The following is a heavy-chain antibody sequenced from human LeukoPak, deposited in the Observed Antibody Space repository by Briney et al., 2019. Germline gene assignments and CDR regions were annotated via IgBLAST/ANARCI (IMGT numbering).Heavy chain of an antibody. CDR2: MNPNSGNT. CDR3: ARGRGVRREAAVGLAYYDFWSGYYKVSWFDP. Sequence: ASVKVSCKASGYTFTSYDINWVRQATGQGLEWMGWMNPNSGNTGYAQKFQGRVTMTRNTSISTAYMELSSLRSEDTAVYYCARGRGVRREAAVGLAYYDFWSGYYKVSWFDPWGQGTLVTVSS. V-gene: IGHV1-8*01. J-gene: IGHJ5*02. CDR1: GYTFTSYD. D-gene: IGHD3-3*01.